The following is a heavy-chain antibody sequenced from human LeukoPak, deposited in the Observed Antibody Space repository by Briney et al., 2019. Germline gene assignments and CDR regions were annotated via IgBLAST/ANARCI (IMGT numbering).Heavy chain of an antibody. CDR1: GFTFTSYG. CDR3: ARVPRRSRPIDYGDYVGVDY. J-gene: IGHJ4*02. V-gene: IGHV1-18*01. CDR2: ISAYNGNT. D-gene: IGHD4-17*01. Sequence: GGSLRLSCAASGFTFTSYGISWVRQAPGQGLEWMGWISAYNGNTNYAQKLQGRVTMTTDTSTSTAYMELRSLRSDDTAVYYCARVPRRSRPIDYGDYVGVDYWGQGTLVTVSS.